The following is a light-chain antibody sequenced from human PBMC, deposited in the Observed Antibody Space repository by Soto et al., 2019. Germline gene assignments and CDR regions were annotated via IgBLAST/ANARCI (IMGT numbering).Light chain of an antibody. CDR3: QQRSNWPRRLT. CDR1: QSVSSY. Sequence: EIVLTQSPATLSLSPGERATLSCRASQSVSSYLAWYQQKTGQAPRLLIHDASNRATGIPARFSGSGSGKDFTLTISSLEPEDFAVYYCQQRSNWPRRLTFGGGTKVDIK. J-gene: IGKJ4*01. V-gene: IGKV3-11*01. CDR2: DAS.